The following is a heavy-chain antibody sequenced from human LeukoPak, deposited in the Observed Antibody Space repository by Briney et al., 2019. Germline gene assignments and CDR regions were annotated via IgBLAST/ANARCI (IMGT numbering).Heavy chain of an antibody. V-gene: IGHV3-9*03. CDR2: ISWNSDNI. J-gene: IGHJ4*02. CDR3: AKDVLPDISVAGTGFDY. D-gene: IGHD6-19*01. Sequence: GGSLRLSCAASGFTFDDYAMHWVRQAPGKGLEWVSGISWNSDNIGYADSVKGRFTISRDNAKNSLYLQMWRLRAEDMALYYCAKDVLPDISVAGTGFDYWGQGTLVTVSS. CDR1: GFTFDDYA.